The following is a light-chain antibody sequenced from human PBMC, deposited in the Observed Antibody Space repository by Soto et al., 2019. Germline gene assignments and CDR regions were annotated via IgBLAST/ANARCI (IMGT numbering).Light chain of an antibody. V-gene: IGLV2-14*01. CDR3: SSYTSSSTLVV. J-gene: IGLJ1*01. CDR1: SSDVGGYNY. Sequence: QSALTQPASVSGSPGQSITISCTGTSSDVGGYNYVSWYQQHPGKAPKLMIYDVSNRPSGVPNRFSGSKSGNTASLTISGLQAEDEAEYYCSSYTSSSTLVVFGTGTKLTVL. CDR2: DVS.